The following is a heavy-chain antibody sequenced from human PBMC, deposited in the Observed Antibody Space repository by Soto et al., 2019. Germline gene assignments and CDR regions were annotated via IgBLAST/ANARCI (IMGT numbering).Heavy chain of an antibody. CDR1: GYSISSGYY. Sequence: SETLSLTCVVSGYSISSGYYLGWILQPPGKGLEWIASIFHSGSTYYNPSLKSRVTISVDTSKNQFSLKLSSVTAADTAVYYCARGLQYGGNSAYWGQGTLVTVSS. J-gene: IGHJ4*02. CDR3: ARGLQYGGNSAY. V-gene: IGHV4-38-2*01. D-gene: IGHD2-21*02. CDR2: IFHSGST.